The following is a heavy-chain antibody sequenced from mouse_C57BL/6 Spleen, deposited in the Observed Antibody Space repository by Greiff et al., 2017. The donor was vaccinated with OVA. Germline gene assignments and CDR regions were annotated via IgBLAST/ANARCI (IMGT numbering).Heavy chain of an antibody. CDR2: IYPGDGDT. CDR3: ARDYGSPYYFDY. Sequence: QVQLQQSGPELVKPGASVKISCKASGYAFSSSWMNWVKQRPGKGLEWIGRIYPGDGDTNYNGKFKGKATLTADKSSSTAYMQLSSLTSEDSAVYFCARDYGSPYYFDYWGQGTTLTVSS. V-gene: IGHV1-82*01. D-gene: IGHD1-1*01. CDR1: GYAFSSSW. J-gene: IGHJ2*01.